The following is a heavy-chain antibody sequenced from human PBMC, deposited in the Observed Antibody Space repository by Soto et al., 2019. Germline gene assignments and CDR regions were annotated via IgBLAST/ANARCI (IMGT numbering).Heavy chain of an antibody. Sequence: LRLSCAASGLTFSSYSMNWVRQAPGKRLEWVSSISSRSSDIYYADSVKGRFTISRDNAKKSLYLQMTSLRAEDTAVYYCAREVVTMVRGVIITGYYGMDVWGQGTTVTVSS. CDR2: ISSRSSDI. J-gene: IGHJ6*02. V-gene: IGHV3-21*01. CDR3: AREVVTMVRGVIITGYYGMDV. CDR1: GLTFSSYS. D-gene: IGHD3-10*01.